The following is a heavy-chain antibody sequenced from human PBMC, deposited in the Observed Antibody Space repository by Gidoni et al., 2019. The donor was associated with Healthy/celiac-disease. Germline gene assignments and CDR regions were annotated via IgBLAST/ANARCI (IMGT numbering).Heavy chain of an antibody. CDR2: ISSSSSYI. CDR3: AKGLYGDYGYFDL. CDR1: GFTFSSYS. Sequence: EVQLVESGGGLVKPGGSLRLTCAASGFTFSSYSMNWVRQAPGKGLEWVSAISSSSSYIYYADSVKGRFTISRDNAKNSLYLQMNSLRAEDTAVYYCAKGLYGDYGYFDLLGRGTLVTVSS. J-gene: IGHJ2*01. D-gene: IGHD3-16*01. V-gene: IGHV3-21*01.